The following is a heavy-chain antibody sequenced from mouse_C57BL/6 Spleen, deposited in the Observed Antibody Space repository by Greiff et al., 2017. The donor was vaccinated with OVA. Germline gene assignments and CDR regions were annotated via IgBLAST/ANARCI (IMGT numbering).Heavy chain of an antibody. D-gene: IGHD2-4*01. J-gene: IGHJ2*01. CDR1: GFTFSSYA. CDR3: AREGVYDYDGGYYFDY. Sequence: EVQGVESGGGLVKPGGSLKLSCAASGFTFSSYAMSWVRQTPEKRLEWVATISDGGSYTYYPDNVKGRFTISRDNAKNNLYLQMSHLKSEDTAMYYCAREGVYDYDGGYYFDYWGQGTTLTVSS. CDR2: ISDGGSYT. V-gene: IGHV5-4*01.